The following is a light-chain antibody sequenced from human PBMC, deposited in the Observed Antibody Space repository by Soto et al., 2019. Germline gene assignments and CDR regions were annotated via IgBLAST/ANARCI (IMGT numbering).Light chain of an antibody. Sequence: DIVMTQSPLSLPVIPGEPASISCRSSQSLLHSNGYNYLDWYLQKPGQSPQLLIYLGSNRASGVPDRLSGSGSGTDFTLKISRVEAEDVGVYYCMQALQTPYTFGQGTKVDIK. CDR1: QSLLHSNGYNY. J-gene: IGKJ2*01. CDR3: MQALQTPYT. CDR2: LGS. V-gene: IGKV2-28*01.